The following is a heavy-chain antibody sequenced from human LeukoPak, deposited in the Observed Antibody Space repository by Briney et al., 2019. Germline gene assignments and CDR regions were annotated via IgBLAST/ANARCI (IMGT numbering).Heavy chain of an antibody. J-gene: IGHJ4*02. Sequence: SSETLSLTCTVSGGSISSYYWSWIRQPAGKGLEWIGRIYTSGSTNYNPSLKSRVTMSVDTSKNQFSLKLSSVTAADTAVYYCASGGLYSGSYYVGYWGQGTLVTVSS. CDR1: GGSISSYY. D-gene: IGHD1-26*01. V-gene: IGHV4-4*07. CDR3: ASGGLYSGSYYVGY. CDR2: IYTSGST.